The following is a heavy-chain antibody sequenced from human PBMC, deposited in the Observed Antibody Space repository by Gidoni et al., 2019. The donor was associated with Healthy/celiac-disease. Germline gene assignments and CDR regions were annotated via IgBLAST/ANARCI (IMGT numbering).Heavy chain of an antibody. J-gene: IGHJ4*02. V-gene: IGHV4-34*01. D-gene: IGHD3-22*01. CDR1: GGSFSGYY. CDR3: ARGRGLRVSHMYYYDTRAYYFDS. Sequence: QVQLQQWGAGLLKPSETLSLTCAVDGGSFSGYYWSWIRQPPGKGLEWIGEINHSGSTNYNPSLKSRVTISVDTSKNQFSLKLSSVTAADTAMYYCARGRGLRVSHMYYYDTRAYYFDSWGQGTLVTVSS. CDR2: INHSGST.